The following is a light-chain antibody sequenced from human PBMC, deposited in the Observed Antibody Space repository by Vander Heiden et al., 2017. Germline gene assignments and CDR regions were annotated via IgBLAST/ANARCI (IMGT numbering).Light chain of an antibody. CDR3: VLYMGSGISV. Sequence: QTVVTQEPSFSVSPGGTVTLTCGWSSGSVSTYYYPSWYQQTPGQSPRTLIYSTNTRSSGVPDRFSGSILGNTAALTITGAQADDESYYYCVLYMGSGISVFGGGTKLTVL. J-gene: IGLJ2*01. V-gene: IGLV8-61*01. CDR1: SGSVSTYYY. CDR2: STN.